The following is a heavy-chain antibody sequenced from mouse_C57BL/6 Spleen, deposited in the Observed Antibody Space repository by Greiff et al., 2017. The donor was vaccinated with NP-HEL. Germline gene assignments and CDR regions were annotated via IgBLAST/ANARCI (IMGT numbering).Heavy chain of an antibody. CDR3: AIPFYYYGSPLLGDY. D-gene: IGHD1-1*01. Sequence: QVQLQQPGAELVKPGASVKLSCKASGYTFTSYWMHWVKQRPGQGLEWIGMIHPNSGSTNYNEKFKSKATLTVDKSSSTAYMQLSSLTSEDSAVYYCAIPFYYYGSPLLGDYWGQGTSVTVSS. J-gene: IGHJ4*01. V-gene: IGHV1-64*01. CDR2: IHPNSGST. CDR1: GYTFTSYW.